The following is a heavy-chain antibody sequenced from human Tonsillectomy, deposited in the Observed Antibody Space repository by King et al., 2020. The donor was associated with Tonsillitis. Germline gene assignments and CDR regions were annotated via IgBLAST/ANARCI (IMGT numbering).Heavy chain of an antibody. V-gene: IGHV1-8*01. D-gene: IGHD3-10*01. CDR1: GYIFTSYD. CDR2: MNPNSGNP. J-gene: IGHJ3*02. CDR3: ARSFGTTPRGFEM. Sequence: QLVQSGAEVKKPGASVKVSCRASGYIFTSYDINWVRQATGQGLEWLGWMNPNSGNPGYAQKFPGRVNMTRDTSISTAYMELSSLRSEDTAVYYCARSFGTTPRGFEMWGQGTVVTVSS.